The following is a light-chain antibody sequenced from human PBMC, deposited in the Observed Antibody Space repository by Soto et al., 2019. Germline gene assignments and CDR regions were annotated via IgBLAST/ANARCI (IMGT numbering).Light chain of an antibody. CDR3: QQSYSTPQT. V-gene: IGKV1-12*01. Sequence: DVHLTQSPSSVSASVGDRVTITCRASQGVNTWLAWYQKKPGKAPRLLIYGASSLQSGVPLRFSGGGSGTDFTLTISSLQPEDFATYYCQQSYSTPQTFGQGTKVDIK. CDR2: GAS. CDR1: QGVNTW. J-gene: IGKJ1*01.